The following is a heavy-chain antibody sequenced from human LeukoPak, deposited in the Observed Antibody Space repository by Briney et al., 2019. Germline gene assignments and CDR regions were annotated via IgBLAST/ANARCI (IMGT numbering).Heavy chain of an antibody. D-gene: IGHD3-22*01. Sequence: GGSLRLSCAASGFTFSSYAMSWVRQAPGKGLEWVSAISGSGGSTYYADSVKGRFTISRDNSKNTLYLQMNSLRAEDTAVYYCAKVSGDYYDSSGYYLEAFDIWGQGAMVTVSS. CDR2: ISGSGGST. CDR1: GFTFSSYA. CDR3: AKVSGDYYDSSGYYLEAFDI. V-gene: IGHV3-23*01. J-gene: IGHJ3*02.